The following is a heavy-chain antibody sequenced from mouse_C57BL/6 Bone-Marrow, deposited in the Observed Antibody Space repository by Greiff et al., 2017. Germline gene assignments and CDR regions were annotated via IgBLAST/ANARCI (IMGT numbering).Heavy chain of an antibody. V-gene: IGHV1-47*01. CDR1: GYTFTTYP. J-gene: IGHJ2*01. D-gene: IGHD1-1*01. CDR2: FHPYNDDT. CDR3: ARRGNDPYGKYYFDY. Sequence: VQLQQSGAELVKPGASVEMSCKASGYTFTTYPIEWMKQNHGKSLEWIGNFHPYNDDTKYNEKFKGKATLTVEKSSSTFYLELSRLTSDDSAVYYCARRGNDPYGKYYFDYWGQGTTLTVSS.